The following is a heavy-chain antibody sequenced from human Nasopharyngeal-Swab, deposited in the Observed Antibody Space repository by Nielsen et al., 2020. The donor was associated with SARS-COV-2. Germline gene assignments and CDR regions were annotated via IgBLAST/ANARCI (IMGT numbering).Heavy chain of an antibody. J-gene: IGHJ4*02. CDR3: ASGAEDYDSSGYYPYFYY. Sequence: WVRQAPGQGLEWMGEIIPVVAIVNYAQKFQGRVTITADKSTSTAYMELSSLRSEDTAVYYCASGAEDYDSSGYYPYFYYWGQGTLVTVSS. D-gene: IGHD3-22*01. V-gene: IGHV1-69*10. CDR2: IIPVVAIV.